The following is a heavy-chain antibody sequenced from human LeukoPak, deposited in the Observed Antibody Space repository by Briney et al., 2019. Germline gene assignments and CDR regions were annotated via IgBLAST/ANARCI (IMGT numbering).Heavy chain of an antibody. J-gene: IGHJ6*02. Sequence: ASVKVSCKASGYTFTSYDINWVRQATVQGLEWMGWMNPNSGNTGYAQKFQGRVTMTRDTSISTAYMELSSLRSEDTAVYYCARTMVRGVISAYDYGMDVWGQGTTVTVSS. CDR1: GYTFTSYD. CDR3: ARTMVRGVISAYDYGMDV. D-gene: IGHD3-10*01. V-gene: IGHV1-8*01. CDR2: MNPNSGNT.